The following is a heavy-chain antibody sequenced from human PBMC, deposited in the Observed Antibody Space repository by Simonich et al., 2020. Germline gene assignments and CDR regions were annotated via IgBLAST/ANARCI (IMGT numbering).Heavy chain of an antibody. CDR2: IIYDVVKK. CDR1: GFTFSSYA. V-gene: IGHV3-30*07. D-gene: IGHD1-26*01. CDR3: ASEGAGNDAFDI. Sequence: QVQLVESGGGVVQPGRSLRLSCAASGFTFSSYAIHWVRQDPAEGLECGAVIIYDVVKKSYAATVKGRFTSSRDKAKNTLYLQSNSLRAEDTEVYYGASEGAGNDAFDIWGQGTMVTGSS. J-gene: IGHJ3*02.